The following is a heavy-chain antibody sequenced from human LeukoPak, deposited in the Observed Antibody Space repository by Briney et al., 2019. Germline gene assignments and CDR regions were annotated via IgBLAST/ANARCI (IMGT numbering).Heavy chain of an antibody. CDR1: GYSFTGYY. V-gene: IGHV1-2*02. J-gene: IGHJ5*02. CDR2: INPNSGGT. D-gene: IGHD5-18*01. CDR3: ARDIGSGYSYGLYNWFDP. Sequence: ASVKVSCKASGYSFTGYYMHWVRQAPGQGLEWMGWINPNSGGTNYAQKFQGRVTMTSDTSISTAYVELSRLRSDDTAVYYCARDIGSGYSYGLYNWFDPWGQGTLVTVSS.